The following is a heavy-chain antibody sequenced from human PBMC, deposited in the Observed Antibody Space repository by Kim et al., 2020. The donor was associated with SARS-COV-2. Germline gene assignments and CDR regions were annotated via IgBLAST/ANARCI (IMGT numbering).Heavy chain of an antibody. V-gene: IGHV1-46*02. J-gene: IGHJ4*02. D-gene: IGHD3-16*01. CDR3: ARDHLRATWGFDY. CDR2: INPSGGGT. Sequence: ASVKVSCKASGSTFNTYYMHWVRQAPGQGLEWMGIINPSGGGTTYAQNFQGRLTMTRDTSTSTVYMELSSLRSEDTAVYYCARDHLRATWGFDYWGQGTLVTVSS. CDR1: GSTFNTYY.